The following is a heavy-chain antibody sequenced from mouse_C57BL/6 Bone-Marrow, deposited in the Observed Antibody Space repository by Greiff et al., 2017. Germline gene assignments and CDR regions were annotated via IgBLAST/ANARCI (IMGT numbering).Heavy chain of an antibody. V-gene: IGHV1-42*01. Sequence: EVQLQQSGPELVKPGASVKISCKASGYSFTGYYMNWVKQSPEKSLEWIGEISPSTGGTTYNQKFKAKATLTEDKSSSTAYMQLKSLTSEDSAVYYCVRRGSPYWYFDVWGTGTTVTVSS. CDR1: GYSFTGYY. CDR2: ISPSTGGT. J-gene: IGHJ1*03. CDR3: VRRGSPYWYFDV.